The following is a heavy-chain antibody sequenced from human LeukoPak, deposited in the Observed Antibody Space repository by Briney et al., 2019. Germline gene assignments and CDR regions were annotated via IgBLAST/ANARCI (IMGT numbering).Heavy chain of an antibody. D-gene: IGHD3-3*01. J-gene: IGHJ3*02. CDR3: AKDGIFGVVITLTTDAFDI. CDR2: INQDGSEK. V-gene: IGHV3-7*05. Sequence: GGSLRLSCAASGFTFSNYWMSWVRQAPGKGLEWVANINQDGSEKYYVDSVKGRFTISRDNVKNSLYLQMNSLRAEDTAVYYCAKDGIFGVVITLTTDAFDIWGQGTMVTVSS. CDR1: GFTFSNYW.